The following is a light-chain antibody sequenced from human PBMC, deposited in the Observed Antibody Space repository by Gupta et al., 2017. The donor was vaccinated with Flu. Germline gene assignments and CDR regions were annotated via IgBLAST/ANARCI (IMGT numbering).Light chain of an antibody. Sequence: SHLTQARALSVSSGQTATITCPGSALSKQYVYWYRQRPGQAPVLLIYKDTERASGIPDRISGSSSGTRVTLTIRGVQTEDEADYYCQSADITGASRVFGGGT. CDR3: QSADITGASRV. CDR1: ALSKQY. V-gene: IGLV3-25*02. CDR2: KDT. J-gene: IGLJ3*02.